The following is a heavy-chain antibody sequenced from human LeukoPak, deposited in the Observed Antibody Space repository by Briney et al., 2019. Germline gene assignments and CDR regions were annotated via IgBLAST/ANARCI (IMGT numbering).Heavy chain of an antibody. CDR1: GFSFINYW. V-gene: IGHV3-7*01. CDR2: IKVDGSEK. D-gene: IGHD3/OR15-3a*01. J-gene: IGHJ5*02. Sequence: GGSLRLSCAASGFSFINYWMSWVRQAPGKGLEWVANIKVDGSEKYYVDSVKGRFTISRDNAKNSLYLQMNSLRADDTAVYYCARDLGTWFDPWGQGTLATVSS. CDR3: ARDLGTWFDP.